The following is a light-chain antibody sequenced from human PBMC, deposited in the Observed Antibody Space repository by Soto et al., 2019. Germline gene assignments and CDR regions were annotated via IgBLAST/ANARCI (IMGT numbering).Light chain of an antibody. CDR3: QHYNSYSEA. CDR1: QTISSW. Sequence: DIQMTQSPSTLSGSVGDRVTITCRASQTISSWWAWFQQKQGKAPKLLIYKASTLKSGVPSRFSGSGSGTEFTLTISSLQPDDFATYYCQHYNSYSEAFGQGTKVELK. CDR2: KAS. V-gene: IGKV1-5*03. J-gene: IGKJ1*01.